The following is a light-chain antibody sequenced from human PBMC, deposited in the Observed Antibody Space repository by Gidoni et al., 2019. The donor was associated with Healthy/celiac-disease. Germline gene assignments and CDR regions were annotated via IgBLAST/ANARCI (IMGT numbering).Light chain of an antibody. CDR3: QAWDSSTVV. V-gene: IGLV3-1*01. CDR1: KLGDKY. CDR2: QDS. Sequence: SYELTQPPSVSVSPGQTASITCSGDKLGDKYACWYQQKPGQSPVLVFYQDSNRPSGIPERFSGSNSGNTATLTISGTQAMDEADYYCQAWDSSTVVFGGGTKLTVL. J-gene: IGLJ2*01.